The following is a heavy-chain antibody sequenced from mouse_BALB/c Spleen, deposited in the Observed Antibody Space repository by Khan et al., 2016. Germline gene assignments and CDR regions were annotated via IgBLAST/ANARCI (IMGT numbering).Heavy chain of an antibody. V-gene: IGHV3-2*02. CDR3: TTRHYYGSSSFAY. CDR2: ISYSGTT. J-gene: IGHJ3*01. D-gene: IGHD1-1*01. CDR1: GYSITSDYA. Sequence: VQLKESGPGLVRPSQSLSLTCTVTGYSITSDYAWNWIRQFPGKKLEWMGYISYSGTTSYNPSLKSRVSITRATSKNQFFLQLTSVTTEDTATYYCTTRHYYGSSSFAYWGQGTLVTVSA.